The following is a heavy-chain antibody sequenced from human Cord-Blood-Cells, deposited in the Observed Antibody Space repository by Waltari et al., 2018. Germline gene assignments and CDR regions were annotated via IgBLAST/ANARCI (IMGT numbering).Heavy chain of an antibody. J-gene: IGHJ4*02. V-gene: IGHV3-53*01. CDR2: IKSGDST. D-gene: IGHD3-10*01. Sequence: EVQLVESGGGLIQPGGSLRLSCAASGFTVSSNYMRWVRQAPGKGLDGVLVIKSGDSTYYSYSVKGRFTISRDNSKNTLYLQMNSLRAEDTAVYYCAQSRGGAQGDYWGQGTLVTVSS. CDR3: AQSRGGAQGDY. CDR1: GFTVSSNY.